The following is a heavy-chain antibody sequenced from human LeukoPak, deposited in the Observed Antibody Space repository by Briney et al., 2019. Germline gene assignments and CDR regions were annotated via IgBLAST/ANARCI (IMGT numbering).Heavy chain of an antibody. CDR1: GGTFSSYA. CDR2: IIPIFGTA. V-gene: IGHV1-69*13. J-gene: IGHJ4*02. D-gene: IGHD6-19*01. CDR3: ARFGRKKQWLVRVLDYFDY. Sequence: ASVKVSCKASGGTFSSYAISWVRQAPGQGLEWMGGIIPIFGTANYAQKFQGRVTITADESTSTAYMELSSLRSDDTAVYYCARFGRKKQWLVRVLDYFDYWGQGTLVTVSS.